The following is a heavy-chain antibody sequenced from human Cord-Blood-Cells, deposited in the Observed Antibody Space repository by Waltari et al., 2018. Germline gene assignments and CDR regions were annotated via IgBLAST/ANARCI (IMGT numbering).Heavy chain of an antibody. CDR3: TTVTHMNWGSRAFGY. CDR2: IKSKTDGGTT. V-gene: IGHV3-15*01. J-gene: IGHJ4*02. D-gene: IGHD7-27*01. Sequence: QAPGKGLEWVGRIKSKTDGGTTDYAAPVKGRFTISRDDSKNTLYLQMNSLKTEDTAVYYCTTVTHMNWGSRAFGYWGQGTLVTVSS.